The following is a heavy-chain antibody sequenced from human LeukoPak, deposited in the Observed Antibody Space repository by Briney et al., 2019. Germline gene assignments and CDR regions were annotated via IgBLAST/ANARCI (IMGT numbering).Heavy chain of an antibody. CDR3: TTEAIWFGEYYFDY. CDR2: IKSKTDGGTT. CDR1: GFTFSNAW. J-gene: IGHJ4*02. D-gene: IGHD3-10*01. V-gene: IGHV3-15*01. Sequence: GGSLRLSCAASGFTFSNAWMSWVRQAPGKGLEWVGRIKSKTDGGTTDYAAPVKGRFTISRDDSKNTLYLQMNSLKTEDTAVYYCTTEAIWFGEYYFDYWGQGTLVTVSS.